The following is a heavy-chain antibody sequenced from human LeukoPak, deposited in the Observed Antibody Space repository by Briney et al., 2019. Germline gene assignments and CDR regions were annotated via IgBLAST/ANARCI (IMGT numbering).Heavy chain of an antibody. Sequence: SETLSLTCAVYGAPFSGYWWYWIRQPPGKGPEWIGEINQSRITNYNPSLKSRVSISVDTSKNRFSLKLSSVTAADTAVYYCATTSGHWGQGTLVTVSS. CDR3: ATTSGH. V-gene: IGHV4-34*01. J-gene: IGHJ4*02. CDR2: INQSRIT. CDR1: GAPFSGYW.